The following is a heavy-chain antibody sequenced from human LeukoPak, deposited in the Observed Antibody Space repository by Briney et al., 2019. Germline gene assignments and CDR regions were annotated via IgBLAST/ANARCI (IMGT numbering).Heavy chain of an antibody. D-gene: IGHD6-6*01. V-gene: IGHV1-46*01. Sequence: GGSTSYAQKFQGRVTMTRDTSTSTVYMELSSLRSEDTAVYYCARETLRIAARLRSHDCGYWGQGTLVTVSS. CDR3: ARETLRIAARLRSHDCGY. CDR2: GGST. J-gene: IGHJ4*02.